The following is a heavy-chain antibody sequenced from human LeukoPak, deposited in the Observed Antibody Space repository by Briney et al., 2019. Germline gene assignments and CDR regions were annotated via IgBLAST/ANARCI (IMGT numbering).Heavy chain of an antibody. Sequence: GGSLRLSCAASGFAVSNNYMTWVRQAPGKGLEWVSVIYKDGSTYYADSVKGRFTISRDNSKNTVYLQMNSLRAEDTAVYYCARDSTTMDARWFDPWGQGTLVTVSS. CDR2: IYKDGST. J-gene: IGHJ5*02. CDR1: GFAVSNNY. CDR3: ARDSTTMDARWFDP. D-gene: IGHD1-1*01. V-gene: IGHV3-53*01.